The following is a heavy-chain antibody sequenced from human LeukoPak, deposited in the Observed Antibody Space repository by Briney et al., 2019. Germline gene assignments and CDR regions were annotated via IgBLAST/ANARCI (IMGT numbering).Heavy chain of an antibody. Sequence: GGSLRLSCAASGFNVSSDYMSWGGQARGKGLEWVSTIYRGGSTSYADSVKGRFTISRDNSKNTLYLQMNSLRAEDTAVYYCAGELGSSGHGYWGQGTLVTVSS. CDR1: GFNVSSDY. V-gene: IGHV3-53*01. CDR3: AGELGSSGHGY. D-gene: IGHD6-19*01. CDR2: IYRGGST. J-gene: IGHJ4*02.